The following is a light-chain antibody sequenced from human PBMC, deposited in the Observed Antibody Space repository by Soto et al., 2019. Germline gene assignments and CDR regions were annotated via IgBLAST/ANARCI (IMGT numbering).Light chain of an antibody. CDR2: GAS. CDR1: QSVSSSY. V-gene: IGKV3-20*01. J-gene: IGKJ1*01. Sequence: EIVLTQSPGTLSLSPGERATLSCRASQSVSSSYLAWYQQKPGQAPSLLIYGASSRATGIPDRFSGRGSGTDFTLTISRLEPEDFAVYYCQQYGSSPRTFGQGTKVELK. CDR3: QQYGSSPRT.